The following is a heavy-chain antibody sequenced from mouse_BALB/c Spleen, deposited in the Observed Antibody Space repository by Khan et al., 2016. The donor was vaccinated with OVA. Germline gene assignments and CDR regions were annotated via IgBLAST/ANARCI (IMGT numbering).Heavy chain of an antibody. CDR1: GYTFTSYT. J-gene: IGHJ2*01. CDR3: ARDRIAY. CDR2: INPSNGYT. Sequence: VQLQQSGAELARPGASVKMSCKASGYTFTSYTIHWIKLRPGQGLEWIGYINPSNGYTNYNQKLRAKATLTADTSSTTAYMPLRSLNSDESAVYYCARDRIAYWGQGTALTVSS. V-gene: IGHV1-4*01.